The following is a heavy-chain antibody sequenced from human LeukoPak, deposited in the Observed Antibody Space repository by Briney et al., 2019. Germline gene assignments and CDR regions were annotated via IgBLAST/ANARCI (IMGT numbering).Heavy chain of an antibody. V-gene: IGHV1-69*01. J-gene: IGHJ4*02. D-gene: IGHD3-10*01. CDR2: IIPIFGTA. Sequence: SVKVSCKASGGTFSSYAISWVRQAPGQGLEWMGGIIPIFGTANYAQKFQGRVTITADESTSTAYMELSSLRSEDTAVCYCARSAYYYGSGSYYGIDYWGQGTLVTVSS. CDR1: GGTFSSYA. CDR3: ARSAYYYGSGSYYGIDY.